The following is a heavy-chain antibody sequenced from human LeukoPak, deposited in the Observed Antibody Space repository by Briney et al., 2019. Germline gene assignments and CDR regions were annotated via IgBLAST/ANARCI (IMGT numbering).Heavy chain of an antibody. J-gene: IGHJ6*03. V-gene: IGHV5-51*01. D-gene: IGHD4/OR15-4a*01. CDR1: GYSFTSYW. Sequence: GESLKISCKGSGYSFTSYWIGWVRQMPGKGLEWMGIIYPGDSDTRYSPSFQGRVTISADRSISTAYLQWSSLKASDTAMYYCARGFYGGYYYYYYMDVWGKGTTVTVSS. CDR2: IYPGDSDT. CDR3: ARGFYGGYYYYYYMDV.